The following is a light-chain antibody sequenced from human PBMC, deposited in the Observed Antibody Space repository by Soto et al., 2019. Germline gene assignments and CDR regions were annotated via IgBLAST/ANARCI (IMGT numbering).Light chain of an antibody. CDR2: DVS. Sequence: QSALTQPASVSGSPGQSITISCTGTSSDVGGYNYVSWYQQHPGKAPKLMIYDVSNRPSGVSNRFSGAKSGNTASLTISGLQAEDEADYCCSSYTSSSTLGKVFGGGTKLTVL. J-gene: IGLJ2*01. V-gene: IGLV2-14*01. CDR3: SSYTSSSTLGKV. CDR1: SSDVGGYNY.